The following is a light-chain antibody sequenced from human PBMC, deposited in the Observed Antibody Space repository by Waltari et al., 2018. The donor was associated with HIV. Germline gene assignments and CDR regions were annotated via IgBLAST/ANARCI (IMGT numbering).Light chain of an antibody. CDR3: QHYGYSPT. J-gene: IGKJ1*01. Sequence: CRASQSVSSYYLAWYQQKPGQAPRLLVYGVSTRATGVPDRFSGSGSGTDFTLTVSRLEPEDFAVYYCQHYGYSPTFGRGTKVEIK. CDR1: QSVSSYY. CDR2: GVS. V-gene: IGKV3-20*01.